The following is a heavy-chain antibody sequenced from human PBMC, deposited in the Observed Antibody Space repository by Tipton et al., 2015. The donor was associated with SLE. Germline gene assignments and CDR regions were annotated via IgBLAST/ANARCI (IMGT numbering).Heavy chain of an antibody. CDR2: IYYSGST. CDR1: GGSISSYY. CDR3: ARDIGIAAQRGWFDP. Sequence: TLSLTCTVSGGSISSYYWSWIRQPPGKGLERIGYIYYSGSTNYNPSLKSRVTISVDTSKNQFSLKLSSVTAADTAVYYCARDIGIAAQRGWFDPWGQGTLGTVSS. V-gene: IGHV4-59*12. D-gene: IGHD6-13*01. J-gene: IGHJ5*02.